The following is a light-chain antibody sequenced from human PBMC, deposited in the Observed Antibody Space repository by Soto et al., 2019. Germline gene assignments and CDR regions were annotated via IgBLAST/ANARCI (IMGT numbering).Light chain of an antibody. Sequence: DIVLTQSPGTLSLSPGERATLFCRASQSVSSRYLAWYQQKTGQAPRLLIYGASISATGITDRFSGSVSGTEFTLTISRLEPEDFAVYDCQQSTGSFTWTFGQGTKVEIK. CDR1: QSVSSRY. V-gene: IGKV3-20*01. CDR2: GAS. CDR3: QQSTGSFTWT. J-gene: IGKJ1*01.